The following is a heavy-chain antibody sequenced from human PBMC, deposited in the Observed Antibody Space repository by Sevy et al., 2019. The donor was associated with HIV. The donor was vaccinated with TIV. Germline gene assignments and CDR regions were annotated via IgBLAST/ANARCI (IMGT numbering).Heavy chain of an antibody. V-gene: IGHV3-21*01. D-gene: IGHD2-21*02. CDR1: GFTFSSYS. CDR2: ISSSSSYI. CDR3: ARDIVVVTAILDY. Sequence: GGSLRLSCVASGFTFSSYSMNWVRQAPGKGLEWVSSISSSSSYIHYAYSVKGRFTISRDNAKNSLFLQMNSLRAEDTAVYYCARDIVVVTAILDYWGQGTLVTVSS. J-gene: IGHJ4*02.